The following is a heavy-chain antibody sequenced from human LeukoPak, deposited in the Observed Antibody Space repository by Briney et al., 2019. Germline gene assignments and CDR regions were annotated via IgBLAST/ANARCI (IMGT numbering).Heavy chain of an antibody. CDR2: IYYSGST. V-gene: IGHV4-59*12. Sequence: SETLSPTCTVSGDSISSYYWSWIRQPPGRGLEWIGYIYYSGSTNYNPSLKSRVIMSADTSKNQLYLTLISVTATDTAVYYCARYDWGYYKYYGLDVWGQGTTVTVSS. CDR1: GDSISSYY. D-gene: IGHD3-16*01. J-gene: IGHJ6*02. CDR3: ARYDWGYYKYYGLDV.